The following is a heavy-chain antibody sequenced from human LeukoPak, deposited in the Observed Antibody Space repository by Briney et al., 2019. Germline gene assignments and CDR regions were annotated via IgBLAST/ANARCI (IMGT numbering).Heavy chain of an antibody. CDR2: ISSSGSTI. J-gene: IGHJ4*02. Sequence: GGSLRLSCAASGFTFSDYYMSWIRQAPGKGLEWVSYISSSGSTIYYADSVKGRFTISRDNAKNSLYLQMNSLRAEDTAAYYCASFYCSSTSCYCLDYWGQGTLVTVSS. D-gene: IGHD2-2*01. CDR3: ASFYCSSTSCYCLDY. V-gene: IGHV3-11*04. CDR1: GFTFSDYY.